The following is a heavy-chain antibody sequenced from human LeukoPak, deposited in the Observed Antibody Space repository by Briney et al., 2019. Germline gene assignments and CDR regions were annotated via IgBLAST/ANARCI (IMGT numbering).Heavy chain of an antibody. D-gene: IGHD6-13*01. CDR2: INPNSGGT. V-gene: IGHV1-2*06. Sequence: ASVKVSCTASGYTFTGYYMHWVRQAPGQGLEWMGRINPNSGGTNYAQKFQGRVTMTRDTSISTAYMELSRLRSDDTAVYYCARGSSSSWYNYFDYWGQGTLVTVSS. J-gene: IGHJ4*02. CDR3: ARGSSSSWYNYFDY. CDR1: GYTFTGYY.